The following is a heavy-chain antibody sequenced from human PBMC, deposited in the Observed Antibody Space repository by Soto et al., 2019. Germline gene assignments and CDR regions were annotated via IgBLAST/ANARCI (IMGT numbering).Heavy chain of an antibody. CDR1: GFSLTTRGVG. V-gene: IGHV2-5*02. J-gene: IGHJ5*02. Sequence: QITLKESGPTLVTPTQTLTLTCTFSGFSLTTRGVGVGWIRQPPGKALECLALIYWDDDKRYSPSLQSRLSITKDTSKKQVVLTMTKVDPVDTATYYCAHIPNYYQYDWFDPWGQGTLVSVSS. CDR3: AHIPNYYQYDWFDP. CDR2: IYWDDDK. D-gene: IGHD3-16*01.